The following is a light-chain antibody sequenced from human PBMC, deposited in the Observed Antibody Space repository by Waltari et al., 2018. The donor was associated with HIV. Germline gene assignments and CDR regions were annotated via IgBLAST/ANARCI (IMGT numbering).Light chain of an antibody. Sequence: EVVLTQSPGTLSLSPGEGATLSCRASQSVSSNLAWYQQKPGQAPRLLIYGASTRATGIPARFSGSGSGTEFTLTISSLQSEDFAVYYCQQYNNWLFTFGGGTKVEIK. CDR1: QSVSSN. V-gene: IGKV3-15*01. J-gene: IGKJ4*01. CDR2: GAS. CDR3: QQYNNWLFT.